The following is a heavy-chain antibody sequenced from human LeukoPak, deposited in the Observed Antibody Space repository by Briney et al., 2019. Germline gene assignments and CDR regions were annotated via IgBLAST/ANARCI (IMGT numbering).Heavy chain of an antibody. J-gene: IGHJ5*02. D-gene: IGHD1-7*01. CDR3: ARDNYAGANWFDP. V-gene: IGHV1-69*05. Sequence: SVKVSCKASGGTFSSYAISWVRQAPGQGLEWMGGIIPIFGTANYAQKFQGRVTITTDESTSTAYMELSRLRSEDTAVYYCARDNYAGANWFDPWGQGTLVTVSS. CDR2: IIPIFGTA. CDR1: GGTFSSYA.